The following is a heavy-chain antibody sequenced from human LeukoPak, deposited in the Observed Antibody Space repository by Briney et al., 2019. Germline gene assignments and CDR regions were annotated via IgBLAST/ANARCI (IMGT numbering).Heavy chain of an antibody. CDR3: ARATYYYDSSGYYSDY. D-gene: IGHD3-22*01. CDR2: FDPEDGET. Sequence: ASVKVSCKVSGYTLTELSMHWVRQAPGKGLEWMGCFDPEDGETIYAQKFQGRVTMTEDTSTDTAYMELSSLRSEDTAVYYCARATYYYDSSGYYSDYWGQGTLVTVSS. CDR1: GYTLTELS. J-gene: IGHJ4*02. V-gene: IGHV1-24*01.